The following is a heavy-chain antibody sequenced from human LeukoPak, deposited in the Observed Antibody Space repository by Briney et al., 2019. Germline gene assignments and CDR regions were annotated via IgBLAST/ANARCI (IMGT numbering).Heavy chain of an antibody. CDR1: GYTFTSYD. D-gene: IGHD3-22*01. CDR3: ARALRGYYDSSGYGL. V-gene: IGHV1-46*01. J-gene: IGHJ4*02. CDR2: INPSGGST. Sequence: PTASVKVSCKASGYTFTSYDINWVRQATGQGLEWMGIINPSGGSTSYAQKFQGRVTMTRDTSISTAYMELSRLRSDDTAVYYCARALRGYYDSSGYGLWGQGTLVTVSS.